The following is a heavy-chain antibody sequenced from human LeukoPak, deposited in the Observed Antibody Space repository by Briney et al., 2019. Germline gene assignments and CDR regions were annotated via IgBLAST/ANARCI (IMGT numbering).Heavy chain of an antibody. D-gene: IGHD3-22*01. J-gene: IGHJ4*02. Sequence: ASVKVSCKASGYTFTRYCISWVRQAPGQGLEWMGWISAYNGNTYYAQKLQGRVTMTTETSTSTAYMEMRSLRSDDTAVYYCASSSRYYYDSSGYYFDYWGQGTLVTVSS. CDR1: GYTFTRYC. CDR3: ASSSRYYYDSSGYYFDY. V-gene: IGHV1-18*01. CDR2: ISAYNGNT.